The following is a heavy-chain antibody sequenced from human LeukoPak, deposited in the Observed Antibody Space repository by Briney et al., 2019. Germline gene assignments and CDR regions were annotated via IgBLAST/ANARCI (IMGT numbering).Heavy chain of an antibody. J-gene: IGHJ4*02. CDR2: ISGSGGST. CDR3: ANNQGIAAAGTDY. D-gene: IGHD6-13*01. V-gene: IGHV3-23*01. CDR1: GFTFSSYA. Sequence: GGSLRLSCAASGFTFSSYAMSWVRQAPGKGREWVSAISGSGGSTYYTDSVKGRFTISRDNSKNTLYLQMNSLRAEDTAIYYCANNQGIAAAGTDYWGQGALVTVSS.